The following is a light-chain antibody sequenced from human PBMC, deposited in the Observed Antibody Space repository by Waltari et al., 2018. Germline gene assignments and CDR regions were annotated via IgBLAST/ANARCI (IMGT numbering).Light chain of an antibody. J-gene: IGKJ5*01. CDR1: QSLVHSDGNTY. CDR2: KVS. V-gene: IGKV2-30*02. Sequence: DVVMTQSPLSLTVTLGQPASISCRSSQSLVHSDGNTYLNWFQQRPGQSPRRLIYKVSNRDSGVPDRFSGSGSGTDFTLKISRVEAEDVGVYYCMQGTHWPLTFGQGTRLEIK. CDR3: MQGTHWPLT.